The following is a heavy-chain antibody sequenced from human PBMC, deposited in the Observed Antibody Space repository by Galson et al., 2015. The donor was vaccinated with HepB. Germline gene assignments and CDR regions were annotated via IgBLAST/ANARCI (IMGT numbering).Heavy chain of an antibody. CDR1: GFSFSSYG. CDR3: AKDIHYDSSGAFAY. CDR2: ISYDGSNK. J-gene: IGHJ4*02. D-gene: IGHD3-22*01. Sequence: SLRLSCAASGFSFSSYGMHWVRQAPGKGLEWVAVISYDGSNKYYADSVKGRFTISRDNSKNTLYLQLVSLRAEDTAVYYCAKDIHYDSSGAFAYWGQGTLVTVSS. V-gene: IGHV3-30*18.